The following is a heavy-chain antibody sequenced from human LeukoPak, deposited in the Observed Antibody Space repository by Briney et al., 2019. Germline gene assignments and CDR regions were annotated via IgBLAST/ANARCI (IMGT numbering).Heavy chain of an antibody. D-gene: IGHD3-3*01. Sequence: SETLSLTCTVSGYSISSGYYWGWIRQPPGKGLEWIGSIYHSGSTYYNPSLKSRVTISVDTSKNQFSLKLSSVTAADTAVYYCARAGDFWSGYYPDYWGQGTLVTVSS. V-gene: IGHV4-38-2*02. CDR2: IYHSGST. CDR1: GYSISSGYY. CDR3: ARAGDFWSGYYPDY. J-gene: IGHJ4*02.